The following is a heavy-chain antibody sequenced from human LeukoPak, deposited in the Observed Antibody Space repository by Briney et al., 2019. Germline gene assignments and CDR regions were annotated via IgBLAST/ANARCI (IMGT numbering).Heavy chain of an antibody. J-gene: IGHJ4*02. V-gene: IGHV4-38-2*01. Sequence: KPSETLSLTCAVSGYSISSGYYWGWIRQPPGKGLEWIGSIYQSGSTYYNPPLKSRVTISVDTSKNQFSLKLSSVTATDTAVYYCAGGVLGRYDYWGQGILVTVSS. CDR3: AGGVLGRYDY. D-gene: IGHD2-8*02. CDR2: IYQSGST. CDR1: GYSISSGYY.